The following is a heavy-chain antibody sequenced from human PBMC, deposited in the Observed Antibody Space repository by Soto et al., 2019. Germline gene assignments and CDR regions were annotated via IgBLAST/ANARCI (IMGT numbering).Heavy chain of an antibody. CDR3: ARGTNGMDV. CDR1: GFTFSDHY. V-gene: IGHV3-72*01. CDR2: TRNKANSYTT. J-gene: IGHJ6*02. Sequence: TGGSLRLSCAASGFTFSDHYMDWVRQALGKGLEWVGRTRNKANSYTTEYAASVKGRFTISRDDSKNSLYLQMNSLKTEDTAVYYCARGTNGMDVWGQGTTVTVSS.